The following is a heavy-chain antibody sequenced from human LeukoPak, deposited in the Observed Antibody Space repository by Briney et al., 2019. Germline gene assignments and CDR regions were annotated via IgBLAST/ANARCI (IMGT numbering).Heavy chain of an antibody. CDR3: ARDRRTGYPPYFYFYMDV. CDR2: IGSNGRIT. D-gene: IGHD3/OR15-3a*01. CDR1: GFTFSLYY. Sequence: PGGSLRLSCAASGFTFSLYYMSWIRQFPGKGLEWLSDIGSNGRITNYADSVEGRFIISRDNAKNSLYLQMNSLRVDDTAVYYCARDRRTGYPPYFYFYMDVWGKGTTVTAS. J-gene: IGHJ6*03. V-gene: IGHV3-11*04.